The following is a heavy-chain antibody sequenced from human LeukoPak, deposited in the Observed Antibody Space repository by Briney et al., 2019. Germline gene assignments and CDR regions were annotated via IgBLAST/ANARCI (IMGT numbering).Heavy chain of an antibody. CDR3: ASSSSSCCES. D-gene: IGHD2-2*01. Sequence: GGSLRLSCAASGFTFSSHWMHWVRQAPGKGLVWVSRINTDGSTTNYADSVKGRFTIARDNAKNTLYLQMDSLRAEETAVYYCASSSSSCCESWGQGTLVTVSS. CDR1: GFTFSSHW. V-gene: IGHV3-74*01. CDR2: INTDGSTT. J-gene: IGHJ4*02.